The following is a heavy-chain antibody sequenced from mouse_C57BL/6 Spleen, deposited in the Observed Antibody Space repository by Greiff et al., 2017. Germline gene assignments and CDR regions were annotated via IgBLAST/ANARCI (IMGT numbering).Heavy chain of an antibody. CDR1: GFTFSSYG. D-gene: IGHD2-5*01. V-gene: IGHV5-6*01. CDR2: ISSGGSYT. CDR3: ARTESNSYWCAY. Sequence: EVKLMESGGDLVKPGGSLKLSCAASGFTFSSYGMSWVRQTPDKRLEWVATISSGGSYTYYPDRVKGRFTISRDNAKNTLYLQMSSRKSEDTAMYYGARTESNSYWCAYWGQGTLVTVSA. J-gene: IGHJ3*01.